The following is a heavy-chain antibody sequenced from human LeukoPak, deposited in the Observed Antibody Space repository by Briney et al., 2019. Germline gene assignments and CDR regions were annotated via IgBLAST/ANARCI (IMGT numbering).Heavy chain of an antibody. Sequence: GGSLRLSCAASGFSFSTYTMRWVRQAPGKGLEYVSGIASNGGTKYYADSVKGRFTISRDNFKNTVCLQMDSLRTEDMAVYYCAREDCTTNSCYIWGLDYWGQGTLVTVSS. CDR2: IASNGGTK. V-gene: IGHV3-64*02. D-gene: IGHD2-2*02. CDR1: GFSFSTYT. CDR3: AREDCTTNSCYIWGLDY. J-gene: IGHJ4*02.